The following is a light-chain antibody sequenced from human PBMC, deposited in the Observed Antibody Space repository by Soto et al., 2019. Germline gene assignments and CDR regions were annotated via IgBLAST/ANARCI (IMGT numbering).Light chain of an antibody. Sequence: DIQMTQSPSSLSASVGDRVTITCRASQSISSYLNWYQQKPGKAPKLLIYAASSLQSEVPSRFSGSGSGTDFTLTISSLQPEDFATYYCQQANSFPITFGQGTRLEIK. CDR1: QSISSY. J-gene: IGKJ5*01. CDR3: QQANSFPIT. V-gene: IGKV1-39*01. CDR2: AAS.